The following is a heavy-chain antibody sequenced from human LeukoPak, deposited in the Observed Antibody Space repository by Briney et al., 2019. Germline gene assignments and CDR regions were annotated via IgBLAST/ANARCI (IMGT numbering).Heavy chain of an antibody. J-gene: IGHJ6*02. CDR3: ARDLGPANYGMDV. V-gene: IGHV3-23*01. Sequence: GGSLRLSCAASGSTFSSHAMSWVRQAPGKGLEWVSIISGDGGITYYADSVKGRFTISRHNSKNTLYLQMNSLRAEDTAVYYCARDLGPANYGMDVWGQGTTVTVSS. CDR1: GSTFSSHA. CDR2: ISGDGGIT. D-gene: IGHD7-27*01.